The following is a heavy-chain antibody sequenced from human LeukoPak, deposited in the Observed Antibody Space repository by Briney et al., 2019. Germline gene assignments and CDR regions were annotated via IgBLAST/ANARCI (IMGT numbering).Heavy chain of an antibody. Sequence: SVKVSCKASGGTFSSYAISWVRQAPGQGLEWMGRIIPILGIANYAQKFQGRATITADKSTSTAYMELSSLRSEDTAVYYCARAKYYYDSSGYYLFDYWGQGTLVTVSS. D-gene: IGHD3-22*01. CDR1: GGTFSSYA. CDR2: IIPILGIA. J-gene: IGHJ4*02. CDR3: ARAKYYYDSSGYYLFDY. V-gene: IGHV1-69*04.